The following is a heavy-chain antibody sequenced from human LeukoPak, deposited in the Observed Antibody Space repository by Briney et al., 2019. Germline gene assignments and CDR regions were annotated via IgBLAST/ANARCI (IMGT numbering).Heavy chain of an antibody. CDR1: GFTVSGNY. CDR2: IYSGGST. D-gene: IGHD4-11*01. Sequence: GGSLRLSCAASGFTVSGNYMSWVRQAPGKGLEWVSVIYSGGSTYYADSVKDRFTISRDNSKNTLYLQMNSLRAEDTAVYYCVRDAPYSHFDYWGQGTLVTVSS. V-gene: IGHV3-66*01. CDR3: VRDAPYSHFDY. J-gene: IGHJ4*02.